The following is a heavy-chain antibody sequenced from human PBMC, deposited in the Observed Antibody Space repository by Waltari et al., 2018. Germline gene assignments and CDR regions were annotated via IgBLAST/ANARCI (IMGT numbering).Heavy chain of an antibody. CDR2: VRGDGKT. CDR1: GDSMSSTYC. V-gene: IGHV4-4*02. D-gene: IGHD2-15*01. J-gene: IGHJ4*02. Sequence: QLQESGPGLVKPSGTLSLTCAVSGDSMSSTYCWSWVRQPPGKGLEWMGQVRGDGKTNYNPSFASRVTISLDTYNNQFSLKVTSATAADTAVYYCARDRGRGHYLDSWGPGILVTVSP. CDR3: ARDRGRGHYLDS.